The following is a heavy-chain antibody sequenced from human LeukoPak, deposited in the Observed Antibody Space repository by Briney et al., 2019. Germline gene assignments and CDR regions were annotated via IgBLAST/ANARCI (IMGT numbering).Heavy chain of an antibody. J-gene: IGHJ4*02. CDR3: ARALSDCSSTSCWAGYFDY. Sequence: GGSLRPSCAASGFTVSSNYMSWVRQAPGKGLEWVSVIYSGGSTYYADSVKGRFTISRDNSKNTLYLQMNSLRAEDTAVYYCARALSDCSSTSCWAGYFDYWGQGTLVTVSS. CDR2: IYSGGST. V-gene: IGHV3-53*01. CDR1: GFTVSSNY. D-gene: IGHD2-2*01.